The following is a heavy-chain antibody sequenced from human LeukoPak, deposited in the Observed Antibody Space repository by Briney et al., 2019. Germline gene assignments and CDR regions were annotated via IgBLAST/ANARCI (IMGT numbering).Heavy chain of an antibody. V-gene: IGHV3-30*02. J-gene: IGHJ4*02. D-gene: IGHD6-13*01. CDR3: AKEPPRIAAARFDY. Sequence: GGSLRLSCAASGFTFSSYGMHGVRQAPGKGLEGVAFIRYDGSNKYYADSVKGRFTISRDNSKNTLYLQMNSLRAEDTAVYYCAKEPPRIAAARFDYWGQGTLVTVSS. CDR2: IRYDGSNK. CDR1: GFTFSSYG.